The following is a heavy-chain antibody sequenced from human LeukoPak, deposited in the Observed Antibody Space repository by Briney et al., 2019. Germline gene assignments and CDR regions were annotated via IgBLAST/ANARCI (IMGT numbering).Heavy chain of an antibody. D-gene: IGHD3-22*01. CDR3: AREGYDSSGYYYLGFDY. Sequence: PSETLSLTCTVSGGSISSYYWSWIRQPPGKGLEWIGYIYYSGSTYYNPSLKSRVTISVDTSKNQFSLKLSSVTAADTAVYYCAREGYDSSGYYYLGFDYWGQGTLVTVSS. V-gene: IGHV4-30-4*08. CDR1: GGSISSYY. J-gene: IGHJ4*02. CDR2: IYYSGST.